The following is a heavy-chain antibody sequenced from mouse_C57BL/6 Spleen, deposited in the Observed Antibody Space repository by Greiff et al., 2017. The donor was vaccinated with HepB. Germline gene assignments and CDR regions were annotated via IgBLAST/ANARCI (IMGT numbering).Heavy chain of an antibody. D-gene: IGHD1-1*01. J-gene: IGHJ2*01. V-gene: IGHV3-6*01. CDR1: GYSITSGYY. CDR2: ISYDGSN. CDR3: AREVNYYGSSYGYFDY. Sequence: EVQLVESGPGLVKPSQSLSLTCSVTGYSITSGYYWNWIRQFPGNKLEWMGYISYDGSNNYNPSLKNRISITRDTSKYQFFLKLNSVTTEDTATYYCAREVNYYGSSYGYFDYWGQGTTLTVSS.